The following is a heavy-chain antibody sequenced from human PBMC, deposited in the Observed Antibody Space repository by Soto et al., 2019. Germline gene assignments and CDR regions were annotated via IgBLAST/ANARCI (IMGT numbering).Heavy chain of an antibody. J-gene: IGHJ4*02. CDR3: AKGMGYSSGLIDY. V-gene: IGHV3-23*01. Sequence: EVQLLESGGGLVQPGGSLRLSCAASGFTFSSYAMSWVRQAPGKGLEWVSAISGSGGSTYYADSVKGLFTISRDNSKNTLYLQMNSLRAEDTAVYYCAKGMGYSSGLIDYWGQGTLVTVSS. D-gene: IGHD6-19*01. CDR1: GFTFSSYA. CDR2: ISGSGGST.